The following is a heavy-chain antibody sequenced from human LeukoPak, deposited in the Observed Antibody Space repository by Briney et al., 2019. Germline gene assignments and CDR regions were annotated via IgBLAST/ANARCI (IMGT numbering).Heavy chain of an antibody. V-gene: IGHV4-61*02. CDR3: ARATYYYDSSGYYSYFDY. CDR1: GGSISSGGYY. J-gene: IGHJ4*02. Sequence: PSQTLSLTCTVSGGSISSGGYYWSWIRQPAGKGLEWIGRIYTSGSTNYNPSLKSRVTISVDTSKNQFSLKLSSVTAADTAVYYCARATYYYDSSGYYSYFDYWGQGTLVTVSS. D-gene: IGHD3-22*01. CDR2: IYTSGST.